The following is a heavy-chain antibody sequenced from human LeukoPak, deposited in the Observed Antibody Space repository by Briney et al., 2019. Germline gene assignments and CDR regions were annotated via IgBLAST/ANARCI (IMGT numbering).Heavy chain of an antibody. D-gene: IGHD3-22*01. CDR2: ISYDGSNK. J-gene: IGHJ4*02. CDR3: AREGYDSSGYYYGLDY. CDR1: GFTFSSYA. V-gene: IGHV3-30-3*01. Sequence: GGSLRLSCAASGFTFSSYAMHWVRQAPGKGLEWVAVISYDGSNKYYADSVKGRFTISRDNSKNTLYLQMNSLRAEDTAVYYCAREGYDSSGYYYGLDYWGQGTLVTVSS.